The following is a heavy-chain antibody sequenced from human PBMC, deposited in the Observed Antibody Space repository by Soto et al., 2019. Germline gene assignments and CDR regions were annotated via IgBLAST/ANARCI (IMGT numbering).Heavy chain of an antibody. Sequence: SETLSLTCTVSGGSISSSSYYWGWIRQPPGKGLEWIGSIYYSGSTYYNPSLKSRVTISVDTSKNQFSLKLSSVTAADTAVYYCARTQDSGSYITFDHWGQGTLVTVSS. D-gene: IGHD1-26*01. CDR3: ARTQDSGSYITFDH. J-gene: IGHJ4*02. CDR1: GGSISSSSYY. CDR2: IYYSGST. V-gene: IGHV4-39*01.